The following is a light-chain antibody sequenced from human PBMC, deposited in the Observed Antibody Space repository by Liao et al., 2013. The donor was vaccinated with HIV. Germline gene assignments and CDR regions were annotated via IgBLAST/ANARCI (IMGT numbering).Light chain of an antibody. CDR3: QTWDINTSFV. CDR2: YDS. V-gene: IGLV3-21*01. CDR1: NIGTKS. J-gene: IGLJ1*01. Sequence: SYELTQPPSVSVAPGKTARITCGGSNIGTKSVHWYQQKPGQAPVLVISYDSDRPSGIPERFSGSNSGNTATLTISETQAMDEADYYCQTWDINTSFVFGTGTKVTVL.